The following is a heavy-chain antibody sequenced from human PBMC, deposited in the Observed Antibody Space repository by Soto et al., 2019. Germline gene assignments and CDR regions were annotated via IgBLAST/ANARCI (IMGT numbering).Heavy chain of an antibody. Sequence: PGGSLRLSCAAPGVTFTRYSMNWVRQAPGKGLEWVSSISSTTNYIYYGDSMKGRFTISRDNAKNSLYLEMNSLRAEDTAVYYCARESEDLTSNFDYWGQGTLVTVSS. CDR2: ISSTTNYI. V-gene: IGHV3-21*06. CDR3: ARESEDLTSNFDY. CDR1: GVTFTRYS. J-gene: IGHJ4*02.